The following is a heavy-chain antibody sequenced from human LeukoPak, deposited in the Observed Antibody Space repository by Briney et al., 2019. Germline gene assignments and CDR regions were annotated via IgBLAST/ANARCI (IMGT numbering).Heavy chain of an antibody. V-gene: IGHV1-2*02. CDR2: INPNSDST. CDR3: ARQADNNYFDF. D-gene: IGHD1-1*01. J-gene: IGHJ4*02. Sequence: ASVKVSCKASGYTFTGYYMHWVRQAPEQGLEWMGWINPNSDSTKYAQKFQGRVTMTRDTSISTAFLELSRLTSDDTAVFYCARQADNNYFDFWGQGTLVTVSS. CDR1: GYTFTGYY.